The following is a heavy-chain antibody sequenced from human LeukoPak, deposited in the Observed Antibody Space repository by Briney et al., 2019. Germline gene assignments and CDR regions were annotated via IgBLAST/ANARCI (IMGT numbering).Heavy chain of an antibody. CDR3: TRATGSFYGLGY. V-gene: IGHV3-74*01. CDR1: GFTFSSYW. D-gene: IGHD1-26*01. Sequence: GGPLRLSCAASGFTFSSYWMLWVRESPGKGLLWVSRINSDGSVTTYADSVKGRFTISRDNAKNTLYLQMNSLRAEDTAVYYCTRATGSFYGLGYWGQGTLVTVSS. CDR2: INSDGSVT. J-gene: IGHJ4*02.